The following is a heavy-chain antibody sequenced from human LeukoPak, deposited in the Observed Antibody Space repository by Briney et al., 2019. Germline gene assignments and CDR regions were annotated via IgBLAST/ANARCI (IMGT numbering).Heavy chain of an antibody. CDR2: IIPILGIA. CDR1: GGTFSSYA. D-gene: IGHD6-19*01. J-gene: IGHJ4*02. V-gene: IGHV1-69*04. Sequence: GASVKVSCKASGGTFSSYAISWVRQAPGQGLEWMGRIIPILGIANYAQKFQGRVTITADKSTSTAYMGLSSLRSEDTAVYYCARDPPIAVAAPYFDYWGQGTLVTVSS. CDR3: ARDPPIAVAAPYFDY.